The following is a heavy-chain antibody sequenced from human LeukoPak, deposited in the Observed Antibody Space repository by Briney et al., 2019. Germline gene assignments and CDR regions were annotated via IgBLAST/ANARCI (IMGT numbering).Heavy chain of an antibody. CDR1: GGSISSYY. V-gene: IGHV4-59*01. CDR3: ARYSYCGGDCYDAFDI. D-gene: IGHD2-21*02. Sequence: PSETLSLTCTVSGGSISSYYWSWIRQPPGKGLEWIGYIYYSGSTNYNPALKSRVTISVDTSKNQFSLKLSSVTAADTAVYYCARYSYCGGDCYDAFDIWGQGTMVTVSS. CDR2: IYYSGST. J-gene: IGHJ3*02.